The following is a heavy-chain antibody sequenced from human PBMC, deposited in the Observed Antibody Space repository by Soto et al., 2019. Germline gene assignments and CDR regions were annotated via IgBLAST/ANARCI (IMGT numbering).Heavy chain of an antibody. CDR2: IFPNGRDK. J-gene: IGHJ4*02. CDR1: GFNFNTYF. CDR3: ARDAEHGSNCDLAY. D-gene: IGHD1-26*01. V-gene: IGHV3-30*13. Sequence: QVQLVQSGGGVVQPGRSLRLSCAASGFNFNTYFMHWVRQAPGKGLEWVAMIFPNGRDKEYADSVKGRFTISRDNSNKRRYLQVDSLRPEDTAVYYSARDAEHGSNCDLAYWGQGALVTVSS.